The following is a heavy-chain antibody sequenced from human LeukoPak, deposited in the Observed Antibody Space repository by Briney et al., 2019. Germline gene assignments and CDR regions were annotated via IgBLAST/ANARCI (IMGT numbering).Heavy chain of an antibody. J-gene: IGHJ6*03. CDR2: IIPIFGTA. CDR1: GGTFSSYA. D-gene: IGHD5-24*01. V-gene: IGHV1-69*05. CDR3: ARSRPMATQYYYYYMDV. Sequence: RASVKVSCKASGGTFSSYAISWVRQAPGQGLEWMGGIIPIFGTANYAQKFQGRVTITTDESTSTAYMELSSLRSEDTAVYYCARSRPMATQYYYYYMDVWGKGTTVTVSS.